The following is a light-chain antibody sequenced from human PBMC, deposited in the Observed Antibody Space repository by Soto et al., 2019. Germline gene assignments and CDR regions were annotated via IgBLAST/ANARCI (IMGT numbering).Light chain of an antibody. CDR3: AAWDGSLNGWV. CDR2: SNV. J-gene: IGLJ3*02. CDR1: SSNIGSNT. Sequence: QSVLTQAPSASGTPGQRVTISCTGSSSNIGSNTVSWYQQLPGTAPKLLLYSNVQRPSGVPDRFSGSKSGTSASLAIGGLQSEDEADYYCAAWDGSLNGWVFGGGTKLTVL. V-gene: IGLV1-44*01.